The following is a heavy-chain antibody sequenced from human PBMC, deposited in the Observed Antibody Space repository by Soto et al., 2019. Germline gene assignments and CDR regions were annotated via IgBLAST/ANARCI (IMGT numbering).Heavy chain of an antibody. V-gene: IGHV3-21*01. CDR2: ISSSSSYI. CDR3: AATRDTAMVEGHYYYGMDV. Sequence: GGSLRLSCAASGFTFSSYSMNWVRQAPGKGLEWVSSISSSSSYIYYADSVKGRFTISRDNAKNSLYLQMNSLRAEDTAVYYCAATRDTAMVEGHYYYGMDVWGQGTTVTVSS. D-gene: IGHD5-18*01. J-gene: IGHJ6*02. CDR1: GFTFSSYS.